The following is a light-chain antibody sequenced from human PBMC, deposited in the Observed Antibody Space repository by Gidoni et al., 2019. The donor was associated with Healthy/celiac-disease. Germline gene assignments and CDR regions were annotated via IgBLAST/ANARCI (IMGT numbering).Light chain of an antibody. Sequence: EMVMTQSPATLAVSPGERATLSCRASQGVGSHLAWYQQKPGQAPRLLIYGASTRATGIPARFSGSGSGTEFTLTISSLQSEDFAVDYCQQYNNWPLFTFGPGTKVDIK. CDR3: QQYNNWPLFT. CDR1: QGVGSH. J-gene: IGKJ3*01. V-gene: IGKV3-15*01. CDR2: GAS.